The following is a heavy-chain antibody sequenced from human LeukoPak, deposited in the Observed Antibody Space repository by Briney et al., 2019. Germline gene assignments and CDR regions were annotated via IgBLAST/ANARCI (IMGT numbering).Heavy chain of an antibody. J-gene: IGHJ4*02. V-gene: IGHV1-69*13. Sequence: GASVKVSCKASGGTFSSYASSWVRQAPGQGLEWMGGIIPIFGTANYAQKFQGRVTITADESTSTAYMELSSLRSEDTAVYYCARDVGYTAMMPDYWGQGTLVTVSS. CDR3: ARDVGYTAMMPDY. CDR1: GGTFSSYA. D-gene: IGHD5-18*01. CDR2: IIPIFGTA.